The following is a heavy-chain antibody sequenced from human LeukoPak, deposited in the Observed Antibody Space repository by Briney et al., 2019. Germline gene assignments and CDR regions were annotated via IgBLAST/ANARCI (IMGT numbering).Heavy chain of an antibody. V-gene: IGHV3-30*18. CDR1: GFTFSSRW. Sequence: PGGSLRLPCAASGFTFSSRWMHWVRQAPGKGLEWVAVISYDGSNKYYADSVKGRFTISRDNSKNTLYLQMNSLRAEDTAVYYCAKDLEAVALLHYYYGMDVWGQGTTVTVSS. J-gene: IGHJ6*02. CDR3: AKDLEAVALLHYYYGMDV. D-gene: IGHD6-19*01. CDR2: ISYDGSNK.